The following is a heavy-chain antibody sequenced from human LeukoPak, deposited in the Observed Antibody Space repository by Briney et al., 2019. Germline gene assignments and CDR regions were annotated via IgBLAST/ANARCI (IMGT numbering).Heavy chain of an antibody. Sequence: ASVKVSCKASGGTFSSYAINWVRQATGQGRAWMGWMNPNSGNTGNAQKFKGRVTITRNTSISTDYMELSSLRYEDTAVYYCARGQYGSGSYYNGEDYWGQGTLVTVSS. J-gene: IGHJ4*02. CDR3: ARGQYGSGSYYNGEDY. CDR1: GGTFSSYA. CDR2: MNPNSGNT. V-gene: IGHV1-8*03. D-gene: IGHD3-10*01.